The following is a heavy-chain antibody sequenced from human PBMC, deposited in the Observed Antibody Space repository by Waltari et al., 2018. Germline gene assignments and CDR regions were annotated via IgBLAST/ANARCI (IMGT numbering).Heavy chain of an antibody. Sequence: LRLHESGPGLVKPSXTLSLACTVSGFSITSETYAWAWIRQPPGKGPEWIGSIYYSGTTFYNPSLKSRVIISLDTSKTHFSLRLTSMTAADTAHCFCARGRDFSFDIWGPGTVVTVSS. CDR3: ARGRDFSFDI. V-gene: IGHV4-39*07. CDR2: IYYSGTT. CDR1: GFSITSETYA. J-gene: IGHJ3*02.